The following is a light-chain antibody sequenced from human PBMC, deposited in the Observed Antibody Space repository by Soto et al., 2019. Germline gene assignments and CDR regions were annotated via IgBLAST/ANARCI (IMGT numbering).Light chain of an antibody. CDR3: QQYYSTPLI. CDR1: QSVLYSSNNKNY. J-gene: IGKJ4*01. V-gene: IGKV4-1*01. Sequence: DIVMTQSPDSLAVSLGERATINCKSSQSVLYSSNNKNYLAWYQQKPGQPPKLLIYWASTRESGVPDRFSGSGSRTDFTLTISSLQAEDVAVYYCQQYYSTPLIFGGGTKVAIK. CDR2: WAS.